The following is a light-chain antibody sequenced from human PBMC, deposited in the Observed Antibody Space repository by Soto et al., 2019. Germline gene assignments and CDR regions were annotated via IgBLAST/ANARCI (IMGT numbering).Light chain of an antibody. Sequence: QSVLTQPPSVSGARGQRVTISCSGSSSNTGAGYDVHWYQHLPGTAPKLLIYGNSIRPSGVPDRFSGSNSGSSASLAITGLQAEDEADYYCQSYDNSLSGVVFGGGTKVTVL. V-gene: IGLV1-40*01. CDR1: SSNTGAGYD. J-gene: IGLJ2*01. CDR3: QSYDNSLSGVV. CDR2: GNS.